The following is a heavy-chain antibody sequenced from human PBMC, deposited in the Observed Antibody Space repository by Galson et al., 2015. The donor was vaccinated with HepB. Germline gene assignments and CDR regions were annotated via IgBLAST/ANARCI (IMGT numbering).Heavy chain of an antibody. CDR3: ARVKRGEWYSFYYYGMDV. Sequence: SLRLSCAASEFILSMYWMHWVRQAPGKGLEWVANIKEDGSEKNYVDSVKGQFTISRDNAKNSLYLQMNSLRAEDTAIYYCARVKRGEWYSFYYYGMDVWGQGTTVTVSS. CDR2: IKEDGSEK. J-gene: IGHJ6*02. D-gene: IGHD3-10*01. CDR1: EFILSMYW. V-gene: IGHV3-7*05.